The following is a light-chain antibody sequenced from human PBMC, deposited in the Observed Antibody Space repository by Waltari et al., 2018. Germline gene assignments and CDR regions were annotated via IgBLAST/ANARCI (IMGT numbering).Light chain of an antibody. Sequence: QSALTQPRSVSGSPGQSVTISCAGTSSDVGRYNYFPWDQQHPGKAPKLMIYDVSNRPSGVPDRFAGSKSGNTASLTISGLQAEDEADYYCCSYAGSYSRVFGGGTQLTVL. CDR1: SSDVGRYNY. CDR2: DVS. J-gene: IGLJ3*02. V-gene: IGLV2-11*01. CDR3: CSYAGSYSRV.